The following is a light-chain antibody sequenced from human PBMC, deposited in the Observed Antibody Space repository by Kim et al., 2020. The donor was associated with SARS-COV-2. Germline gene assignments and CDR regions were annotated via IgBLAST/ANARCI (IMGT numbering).Light chain of an antibody. CDR1: QPVSSNY. Sequence: LSLSPGASATLSCRARQPVSSNYLAWYQQKRGQTPRLLIYGASTRAAGIPDRFSGSGSGTDFTLTISRLEPEDSAVYYCQQFGSSFGQGTKVDIK. CDR3: QQFGSS. J-gene: IGKJ1*01. CDR2: GAS. V-gene: IGKV3-20*01.